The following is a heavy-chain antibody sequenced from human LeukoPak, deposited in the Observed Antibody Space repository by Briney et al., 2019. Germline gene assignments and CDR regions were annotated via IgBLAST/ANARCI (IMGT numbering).Heavy chain of an antibody. J-gene: IGHJ4*02. CDR3: AKAPVTSCRGAFCYPFDY. CDR2: MSSSDDGR. D-gene: IGHD2-15*01. CDR1: GFTFSSYW. V-gene: IGHV3-23*01. Sequence: HPGGSLRLSCAASGFTFSSYWMSWVRQAPGKGLEWVSAMSSSDDGRYYAASVRGRFTISRDTSRSTLYLQMNSLRAEDAAVYYCAKAPVTSCRGAFCYPFDYWGQGTLVTVSS.